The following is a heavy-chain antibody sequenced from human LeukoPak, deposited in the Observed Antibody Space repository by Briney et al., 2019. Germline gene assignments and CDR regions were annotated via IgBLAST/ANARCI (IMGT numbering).Heavy chain of an antibody. CDR1: GYAFTNYD. J-gene: IGHJ5*02. Sequence: GASVKVSCKASGYAFTNYDINWVRQATGQGLEWMGWMDPNSGNTGYAQKFQGRVTMTRNTSISTAYMELSSLRSEDTALYYCARGIAGATKGGWFDTWGQGTPVTVSS. CDR2: MDPNSGNT. V-gene: IGHV1-8*01. D-gene: IGHD1-26*01. CDR3: ARGIAGATKGGWFDT.